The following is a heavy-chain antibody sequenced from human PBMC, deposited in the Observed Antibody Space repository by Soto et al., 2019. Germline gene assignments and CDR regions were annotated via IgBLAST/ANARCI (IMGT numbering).Heavy chain of an antibody. Sequence: GVSLTVSCAASGFPFISYWRSWVRQAPGKGLEWVANIKQDGSEKYYVDSVKDRFTISRDNAKNSLYLQMNSLRAEDTAVYYCARGRRHFDYWGQGTLVTVSS. J-gene: IGHJ4*02. CDR2: IKQDGSEK. CDR3: ARGRRHFDY. D-gene: IGHD1-1*01. V-gene: IGHV3-7*01. CDR1: GFPFISYW.